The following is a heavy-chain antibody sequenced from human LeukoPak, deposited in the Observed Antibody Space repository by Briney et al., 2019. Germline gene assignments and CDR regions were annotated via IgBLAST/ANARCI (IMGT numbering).Heavy chain of an antibody. Sequence: GGSLRLSCAVSRITFRGYWMAWVRQAPGKGLEWVANMKQDGSEKYYVDSVKGRFTISRDNAKNSLYLEMNSLRVEDTAVYYCARDLGHTGYDLYDYWGQGTLVTVSS. D-gene: IGHD5-12*01. CDR3: ARDLGHTGYDLYDY. CDR1: RITFRGYW. CDR2: MKQDGSEK. V-gene: IGHV3-7*01. J-gene: IGHJ4*02.